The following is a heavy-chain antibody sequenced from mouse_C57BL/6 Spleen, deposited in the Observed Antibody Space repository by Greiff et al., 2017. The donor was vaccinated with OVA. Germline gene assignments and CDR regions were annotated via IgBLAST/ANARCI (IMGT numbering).Heavy chain of an antibody. D-gene: IGHD1-1*01. CDR2: INPYNGDT. Sequence: EVQVVESGPELVKPGDSVKISCKASGYSFSGYFMNWVMQSHGKSLEWIGRINPYNGDTFYNQKFKGKATLTVDKSSSTAHMELRSLTSEDSAVYDCARSEDYYGSYFDYWGQGTTLTVSS. V-gene: IGHV1-20*01. J-gene: IGHJ2*01. CDR1: GYSFSGYF. CDR3: ARSEDYYGSYFDY.